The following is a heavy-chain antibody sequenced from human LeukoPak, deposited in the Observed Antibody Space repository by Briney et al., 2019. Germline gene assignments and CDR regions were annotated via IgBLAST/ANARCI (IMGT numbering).Heavy chain of an antibody. CDR3: ARSDGYSHFDY. V-gene: IGHV4-59*01. Sequence: SETLSLTCTVSGGSISNYYWSWIRQPPGKGLEWIGYIYYSGTTNYNPSLNSRVTISVDTSKNQFSLKLSSVTAADTAVYYCARSDGYSHFDYWGQGTLVTVSS. D-gene: IGHD5-24*01. CDR1: GGSISNYY. J-gene: IGHJ4*02. CDR2: IYYSGTT.